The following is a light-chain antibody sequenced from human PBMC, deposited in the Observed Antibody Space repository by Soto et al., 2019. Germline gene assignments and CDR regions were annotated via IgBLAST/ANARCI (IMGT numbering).Light chain of an antibody. CDR3: SSYTSSSTYV. Sequence: LTQPASVSGSPGQSITISCTGTSSDVGGYNYVSWYQQYPGKAPKLMIYDVRNRPSGVSNRFSGSKSGDTASLTISGLQADDEADYYCSSYTSSSTYVFGTGTKVTVL. CDR2: DVR. V-gene: IGLV2-14*01. J-gene: IGLJ1*01. CDR1: SSDVGGYNY.